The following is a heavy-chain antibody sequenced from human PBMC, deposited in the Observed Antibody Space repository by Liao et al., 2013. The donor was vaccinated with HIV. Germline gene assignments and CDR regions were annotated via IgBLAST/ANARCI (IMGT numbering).Heavy chain of an antibody. J-gene: IGHJ6*03. V-gene: IGHV4-30-4*08. CDR2: IYYSGST. CDR1: SGSISSGDYY. CDR3: ARGAPRGRYSSSWSRGPYYYYYYMDV. D-gene: IGHD6-13*01. Sequence: QVQLQESGPGLVKPSQTLSLTCTVSSGSISSGDYYWSWVRQPPGKGLDWIGYIYYSGSTSYYPSLYNPSLKSRVSISVDTSKNQFSLKLSSVTAADTAVYYCARGAPRGRYSSSWSRGPYYYYYYMDVWGKGTTVTVSS.